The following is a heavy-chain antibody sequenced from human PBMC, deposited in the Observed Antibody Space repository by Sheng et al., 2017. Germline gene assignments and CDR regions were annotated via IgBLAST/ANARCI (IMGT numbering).Heavy chain of an antibody. Sequence: QVQLQESGPGLVKPSQTLSLTCTVSGDSISSGSYYWSWIRQPAGKGLEWVGRVYPSGSTDYNPSLNSRVTISLDTSKNQFYLRVTSVTAADTAVYYCARDGVLTYCGGDCYSYYWAREPWSPSPQ. D-gene: IGHD2-21*01. CDR3: ARDGVLTYCGGDCYSYY. V-gene: IGHV4-61*02. CDR2: VYPSGST. CDR1: GDSISSGSYY. J-gene: IGHJ4*02.